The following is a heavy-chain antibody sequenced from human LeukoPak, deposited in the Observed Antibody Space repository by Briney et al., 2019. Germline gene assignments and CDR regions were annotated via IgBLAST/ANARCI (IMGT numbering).Heavy chain of an antibody. CDR1: GFTFSSYA. CDR3: ARDRQDWNQAPIDY. CDR2: ISGSGGST. V-gene: IGHV3-23*01. Sequence: PGGSLRLSCDASGFTFSSYAMSWVRQAPGKGLEWVSAISGSGGSTYYADSVKGRFTISRDNSKNTLYLQMNSLRAEDTAVYYCARDRQDWNQAPIDYWGQGTLVTVSS. D-gene: IGHD1-1*01. J-gene: IGHJ4*02.